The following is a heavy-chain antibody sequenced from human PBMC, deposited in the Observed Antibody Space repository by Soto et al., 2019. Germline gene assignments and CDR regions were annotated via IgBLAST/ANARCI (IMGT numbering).Heavy chain of an antibody. J-gene: IGHJ6*02. CDR2: VHPGNSGT. CDR3: ARHRAVAGTPDYYYDLDV. CDR1: GYSFTSYW. Sequence: PGESLKISCKGSGYSFTSYWIGWVRQMPGKGLEWMGIVHPGNSGTKYSPSFQGQVTISADKSISTAYLQWSSLKASDTAMYYCARHRAVAGTPDYYYDLDVWGQGTTVTVSS. V-gene: IGHV5-51*01. D-gene: IGHD6-19*01.